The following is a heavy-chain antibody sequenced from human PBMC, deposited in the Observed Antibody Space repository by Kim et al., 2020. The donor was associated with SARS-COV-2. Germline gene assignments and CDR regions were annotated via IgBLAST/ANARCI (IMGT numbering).Heavy chain of an antibody. J-gene: IGHJ5*02. Sequence: GGSLRLSCAASGFIFSNNAMSWLRQAPGQGLEWVSTITGASGDTWYADAVRGRFTVSRDNSKNMLYLQLDSLRAEDTAFYYCAKQADDSRWAGFDPWGQG. CDR2: ITGASGDT. D-gene: IGHD3-22*01. CDR1: GFIFSNNA. CDR3: AKQADDSRWAGFDP. V-gene: IGHV3-23*01.